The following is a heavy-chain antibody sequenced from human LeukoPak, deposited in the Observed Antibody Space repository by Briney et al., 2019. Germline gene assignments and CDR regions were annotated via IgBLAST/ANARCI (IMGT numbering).Heavy chain of an antibody. V-gene: IGHV3-30-3*01. Sequence: PGRSLRLSCAASGFTFSSYAMHWVRQAPGKGLEWVAVISYDGSNKYYADSVKGRFTISRDNSKNTLYLQMNSLRAEDTAVYYCARMGGNTNWGQGTLVTVSS. D-gene: IGHD1-26*01. CDR1: GFTFSSYA. CDR2: ISYDGSNK. J-gene: IGHJ4*02. CDR3: ARMGGNTN.